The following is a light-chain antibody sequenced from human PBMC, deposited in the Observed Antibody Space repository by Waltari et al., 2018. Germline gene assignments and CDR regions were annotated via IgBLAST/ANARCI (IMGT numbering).Light chain of an antibody. V-gene: IGKV3-20*01. CDR3: QQYDISPLT. CDR1: QTVRTTY. Sequence: EIVLTQSPGTLSLSPGDRATISCRASQTVRTTYLAWYQQKPGQAPTLLIYGASSRATGIPDRCSGSGSGTDFSLTISSLEPEDFAVYYCQQYDISPLTFGGGTKVEIK. CDR2: GAS. J-gene: IGKJ4*01.